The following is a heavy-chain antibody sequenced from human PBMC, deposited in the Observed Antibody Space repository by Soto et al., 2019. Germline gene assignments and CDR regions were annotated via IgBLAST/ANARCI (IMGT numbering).Heavy chain of an antibody. J-gene: IGHJ4*02. CDR3: ARDSSSWYFDY. Sequence: EVQLVESGGGLVKPGGSLRLSCAASGFTFSSYSMNWVRQASGKGLEWVSSISSSSSYIYYADSVKGRFTISRDNAKNSLYLQMNSLRAEDTAVYYCARDSSSWYFDYWGQGTLVTVSS. D-gene: IGHD6-13*01. CDR2: ISSSSSYI. V-gene: IGHV3-21*01. CDR1: GFTFSSYS.